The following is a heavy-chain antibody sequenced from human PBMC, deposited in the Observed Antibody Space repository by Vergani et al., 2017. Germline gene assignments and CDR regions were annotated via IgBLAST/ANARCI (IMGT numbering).Heavy chain of an antibody. J-gene: IGHJ6*02. D-gene: IGHD3-10*01. V-gene: IGHV4-31*03. CDR1: GDSISSGVYY. Sequence: QVQLQESGPGLVKPSQTLSLTCSVSGDSISSGVYYWNWIRQHPGKGLEWIGEINHSGSTNYNPSLKSRVTISVDTSKNQFSLKLSSVTAADTAVYYCARGVGGYYLGSGSYPYFYYYGLDVWGQGTAVTVSS. CDR2: INHSGST. CDR3: ARGVGGYYLGSGSYPYFYYYGLDV.